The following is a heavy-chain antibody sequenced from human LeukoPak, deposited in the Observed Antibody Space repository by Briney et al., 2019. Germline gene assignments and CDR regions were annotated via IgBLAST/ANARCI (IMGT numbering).Heavy chain of an antibody. Sequence: SETLSLTCTVSGDSISNYYWSWIRQPAGKGLEWIGRIYTSGSTNYNPSLKSRVTMSVDTSRNQFSLKLSSVTAADTAVYYCARGEYYDFWSGSWGQGTLVTVSS. D-gene: IGHD3-3*01. CDR3: ARGEYYDFWSGS. J-gene: IGHJ5*02. V-gene: IGHV4-4*07. CDR2: IYTSGST. CDR1: GDSISNYY.